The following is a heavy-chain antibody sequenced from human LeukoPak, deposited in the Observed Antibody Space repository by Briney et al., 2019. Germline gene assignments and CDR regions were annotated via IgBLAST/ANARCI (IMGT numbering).Heavy chain of an antibody. D-gene: IGHD6-19*01. V-gene: IGHV4-59*01. CDR2: IYYSGST. J-gene: IGHJ3*02. CDR1: GGSISSYY. CDR3: ARAHSSGWYLGAFDI. Sequence: SETLSLTCTVSGGSISSYYWSWIRQPPGKGLEWIGYIYYSGSTNYNPSLKSRVTISVDTSKNQFSLKLSSVTAADTAVYYCARAHSSGWYLGAFDIWGQGTMVTVSS.